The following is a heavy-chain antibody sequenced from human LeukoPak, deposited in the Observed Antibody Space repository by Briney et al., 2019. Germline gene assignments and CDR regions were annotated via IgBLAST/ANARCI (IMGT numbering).Heavy chain of an antibody. V-gene: IGHV3-23*01. CDR2: MGGNNGRT. CDR3: AKRMAAIGTNDH. J-gene: IGHJ5*02. Sequence: QPGGSLRLSCAASGFTFSSFPMSWVRQAPGKGLEWVSIMGGNNGRTYYADSVQGRFAISRDNSKNTLYLQMNSLRAEDTAVYYCAKRMAAIGTNDHWGQGTLVTVSS. CDR1: GFTFSSFP. D-gene: IGHD2-2*01.